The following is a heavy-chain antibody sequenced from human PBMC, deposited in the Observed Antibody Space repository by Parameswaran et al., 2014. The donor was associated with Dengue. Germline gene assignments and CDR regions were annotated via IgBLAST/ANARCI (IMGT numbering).Heavy chain of an antibody. D-gene: IGHD2-2*01. Sequence: LSLTCAASGFIFSSYDMHWVRQPTGKGLEWVSAIGTTGDTYYPDSVKGRFTISRENAKKSMFLQMNSLRVGDTAVYYCARAVTYCTTTSCWIDGYDIWGQGTMVTV. V-gene: IGHV3-13*01. CDR1: GFIFSSYD. CDR3: ARAVTYCTTTSCWIDGYDI. J-gene: IGHJ3*02. CDR2: IGTTGDT.